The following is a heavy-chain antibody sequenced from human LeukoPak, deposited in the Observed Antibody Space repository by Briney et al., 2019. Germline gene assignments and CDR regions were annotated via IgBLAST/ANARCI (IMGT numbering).Heavy chain of an antibody. CDR3: ARTYCTSTSCYISAFDI. Sequence: SETLSLTCAVYGGYLSGYYWRWLRQPPGKGLEWIGDINHSGSTNYNTSLKSRVTISLDTSKNQFSLKMRSVTAADTAVYYCARTYCTSTSCYISAFDIWGQGTMLTVSS. CDR2: INHSGST. J-gene: IGHJ3*02. V-gene: IGHV4-34*01. CDR1: GGYLSGYY. D-gene: IGHD2-2*02.